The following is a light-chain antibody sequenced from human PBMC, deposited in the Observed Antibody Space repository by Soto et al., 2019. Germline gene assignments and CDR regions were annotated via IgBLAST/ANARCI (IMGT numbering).Light chain of an antibody. CDR2: AAS. J-gene: IGKJ4*01. CDR1: QGISSY. V-gene: IGKV1-9*01. CDR3: QQLNSYPLT. Sequence: DIQLTQSPSFLSASVGDRVTITCRASQGISSYLAWYHQKPGKAPKLLIYAASTLQSGVPSRFSGSGSGTEFTLTISSLQPEDFATYYCQQLNSYPLTFVGGTKVEIK.